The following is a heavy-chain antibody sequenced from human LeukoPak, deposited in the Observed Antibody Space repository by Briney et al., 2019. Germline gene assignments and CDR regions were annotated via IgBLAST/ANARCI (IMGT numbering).Heavy chain of an antibody. CDR3: ASEYYDTSGYYYRLY. Sequence: PGGSLRLSCATSGFTFSNYSMNWVRQTPGKELEWVSSITLSNSYIYYADSVEGRFTISRDNAKNSLYLQMNSLRAEDTAVYYCASEYYDTSGYYYRLYWGQGTLVTVSS. D-gene: IGHD3-22*01. CDR1: GFTFSNYS. V-gene: IGHV3-21*06. J-gene: IGHJ4*02. CDR2: ITLSNSYI.